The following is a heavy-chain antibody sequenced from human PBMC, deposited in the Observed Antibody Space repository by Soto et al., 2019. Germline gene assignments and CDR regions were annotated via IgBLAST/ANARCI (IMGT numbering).Heavy chain of an antibody. CDR2: ISSTTNYI. CDR3: ARGYCTSSACHWNFDY. D-gene: IGHD2-8*02. V-gene: IGHV3-21*01. CDR1: GFTFTRYS. J-gene: IGHJ4*02. Sequence: PGGSLRLSCAASGFTFTRYSMNWVRQAPGKGLEWVSSISSTTNYIYYGDSMKGRFTISRDNAKNSLYLQMNSLRAEDTAVYYCARGYCTSSACHWNFDYWGQGTLVTVS.